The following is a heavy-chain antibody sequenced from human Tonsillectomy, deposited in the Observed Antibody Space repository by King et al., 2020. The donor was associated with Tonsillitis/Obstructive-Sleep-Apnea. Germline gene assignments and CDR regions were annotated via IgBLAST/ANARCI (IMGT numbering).Heavy chain of an antibody. CDR1: GFTFSSYW. CDR2: INSDGSST. D-gene: IGHD2-15*01. V-gene: IGHV3-74*01. Sequence: DVQLVESGGGLVQPGGSLRLSCAASGFTFSSYWMHWVRHAPGKGLVWVSRINSDGSSTSYADSVKGRFTISRDNAKNTLYLQMNSLRAEDTAVYYCAREERVMVVAANDYWGQGTLVTVSS. J-gene: IGHJ4*02. CDR3: AREERVMVVAANDY.